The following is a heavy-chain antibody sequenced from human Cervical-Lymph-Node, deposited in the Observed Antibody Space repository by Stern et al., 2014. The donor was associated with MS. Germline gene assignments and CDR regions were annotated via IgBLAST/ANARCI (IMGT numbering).Heavy chain of an antibody. V-gene: IGHV1-58*01. D-gene: IGHD4-17*01. Sequence: QLVESGPEVKKPGSSVKVSCKASGFTFSNSGVQWVRQTRGQRLEWIGWIVVRSGKTNYAQKFQERVTITRDRSTSTAYMELSSLRSEDTAVFYCAAGYTVAMLGTAIDAFDIWGQGTMVTVSS. CDR1: GFTFSNSG. CDR3: AAGYTVAMLGTAIDAFDI. J-gene: IGHJ3*02. CDR2: IVVRSGKT.